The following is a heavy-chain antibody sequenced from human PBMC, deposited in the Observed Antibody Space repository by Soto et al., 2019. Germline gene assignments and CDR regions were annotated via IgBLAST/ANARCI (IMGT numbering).Heavy chain of an antibody. CDR3: ARLVLYDILTGYYPYYYYGMDV. CDR2: IIPIFGTA. J-gene: IGHJ6*02. Sequence: QVQLVQSGAEVKKPGSSVKISCKASGGTFSSYAISWVRQAPGQGLEWMGGIIPIFGTANYAQKFQGRVTITAVESTSTAYMELSSLRSEDTAVDYRARLVLYDILTGYYPYYYYGMDVWGQGTTVTVSS. CDR1: GGTFSSYA. V-gene: IGHV1-69*01. D-gene: IGHD3-9*01.